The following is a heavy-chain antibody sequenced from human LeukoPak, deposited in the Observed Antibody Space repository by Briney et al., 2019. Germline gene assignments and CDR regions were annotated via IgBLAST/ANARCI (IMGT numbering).Heavy chain of an antibody. D-gene: IGHD2-8*01. CDR1: GFTVSSNY. CDR3: ARDLGYCTNGVCHTRFDY. Sequence: PGGSLRLSCAASGFTVSSNYMSWVRQAPGKGLEWVSVIYSGGSTYYADSVKGRFTISRDNSKNTLYLQMNSLRAEDTAVYYCARDLGYCTNGVCHTRFDYWGQGTPVAVSP. CDR2: IYSGGST. J-gene: IGHJ4*02. V-gene: IGHV3-53*01.